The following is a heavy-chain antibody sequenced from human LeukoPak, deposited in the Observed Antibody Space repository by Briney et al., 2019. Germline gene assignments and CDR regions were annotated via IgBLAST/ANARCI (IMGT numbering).Heavy chain of an antibody. V-gene: IGHV5-51*01. Sequence: GESPKISCKGSGYSFTSYWIAWVRQMPGKGLEWMGTIYPGDSDTRYSPSFQGQVTISADKSISTAYLQWSSLKASDTAMYYCASTPDCSGGSCYWAAYYFDYWGQGTLVTVSS. D-gene: IGHD2-15*01. CDR1: GYSFTSYW. J-gene: IGHJ4*02. CDR3: ASTPDCSGGSCYWAAYYFDY. CDR2: IYPGDSDT.